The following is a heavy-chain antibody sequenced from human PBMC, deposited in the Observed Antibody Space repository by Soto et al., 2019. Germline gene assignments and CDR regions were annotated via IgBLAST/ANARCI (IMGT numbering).Heavy chain of an antibody. J-gene: IGHJ4*02. Sequence: GGSLRLSCAASGFTFSGYAMSWVRQAPGKGLEWVSAISGSGGSTYYAASVKGRFTISRDNSKNTLYLQMNSLRAEDTAVYYCAKDPLEIQLWPKYYFDYWGQGTLVTVSS. CDR3: AKDPLEIQLWPKYYFDY. D-gene: IGHD5-18*01. CDR2: ISGSGGST. CDR1: GFTFSGYA. V-gene: IGHV3-23*01.